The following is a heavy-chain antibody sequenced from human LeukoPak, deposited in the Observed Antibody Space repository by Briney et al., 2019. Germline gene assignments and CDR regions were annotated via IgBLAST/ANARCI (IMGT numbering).Heavy chain of an antibody. CDR1: GFTFSSYA. D-gene: IGHD3-22*01. V-gene: IGHV3-23*01. Sequence: GGSLRLSCATSGFTFSSYAMSWVRQAPGKGLTWVSAISGSGGSTYYADSAKGPCTITRDNSKNTLYLQMNSLTAEDTAVYYCAKVLSSYYYDSSGYYESFDFWGQGTLVTVSS. CDR2: ISGSGGST. J-gene: IGHJ4*02. CDR3: AKVLSSYYYDSSGYYESFDF.